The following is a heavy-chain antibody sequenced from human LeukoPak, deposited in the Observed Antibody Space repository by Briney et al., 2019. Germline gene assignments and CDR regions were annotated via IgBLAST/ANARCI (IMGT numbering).Heavy chain of an antibody. CDR3: ARVKQRLVRLLGRDTTYNYYYYMDV. CDR1: GFTFSSYW. V-gene: IGHV3-7*01. D-gene: IGHD6-13*01. Sequence: GGSLRLSCAASGFTFSSYWMSWVRQAPGKGLEWVANIKQDGSEKYYVDSVKGRFTVSRDNARNSLYLQMNSLRAEDTAVYYCARVKQRLVRLLGRDTTYNYYYYMDVCGKGTTVTVSS. J-gene: IGHJ6*03. CDR2: IKQDGSEK.